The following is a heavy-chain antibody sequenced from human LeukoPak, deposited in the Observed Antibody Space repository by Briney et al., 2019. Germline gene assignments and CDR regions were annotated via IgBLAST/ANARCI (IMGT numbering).Heavy chain of an antibody. CDR1: GFTVSSNY. CDR2: IYSGGST. J-gene: IGHJ4*02. V-gene: IGHV3-53*01. Sequence: GGSLRLSCAASGFTVSSNYMSWVRQAPGKGLEWVSVIYSGGSTYYADSVKGRFTISRHNSKNTLYLQMNSLRAEDTAVYYCAKGSTYYDFWSGYPPTYFDYWGQGTLVTVSS. CDR3: AKGSTYYDFWSGYPPTYFDY. D-gene: IGHD3-3*01.